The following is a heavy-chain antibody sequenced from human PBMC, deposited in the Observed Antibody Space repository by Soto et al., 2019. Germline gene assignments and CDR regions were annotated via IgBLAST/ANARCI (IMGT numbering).Heavy chain of an antibody. CDR3: AKDLYSSSWHPSFDY. CDR2: ISGSGGST. V-gene: IGHV3-23*01. D-gene: IGHD6-13*01. Sequence: TGGSLRLSCASSGCNFSGYAMNLVRQAPGKGLGWVSAISGSGGSTYYADSVKGRFTNSRDNSKNTLYLQMNSLRAEDTAVYYCAKDLYSSSWHPSFDYWGQGTLVTFSS. J-gene: IGHJ4*02. CDR1: GCNFSGYA.